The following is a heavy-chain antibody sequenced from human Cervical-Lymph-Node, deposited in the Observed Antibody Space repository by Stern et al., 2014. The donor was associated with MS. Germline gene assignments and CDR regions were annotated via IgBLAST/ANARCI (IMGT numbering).Heavy chain of an antibody. V-gene: IGHV3-30*18. CDR3: AKDHMIFGVVIADIDY. CDR1: GFTFSSYG. Sequence: MQLVESGGGVVQPGRSLRLSWAASGFTFSSYGMHWVRQAPGKGLEWVAVISYDGSNKYYADSVKGRFTISRDNSKNTLYLQMNSLRAEDTAVYYCAKDHMIFGVVIADIDYWGQGTLVTVSS. CDR2: ISYDGSNK. D-gene: IGHD3/OR15-3a*01. J-gene: IGHJ4*02.